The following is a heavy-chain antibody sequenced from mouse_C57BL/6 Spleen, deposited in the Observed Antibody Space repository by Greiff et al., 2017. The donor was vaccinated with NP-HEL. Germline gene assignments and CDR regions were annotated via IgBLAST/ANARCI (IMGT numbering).Heavy chain of an antibody. J-gene: IGHJ4*01. Sequence: EVQLQQSGAELVKPGASVKLSCTASGFNIKDYYMHWVKQRTEQGLEWIGRIDPEDGDTKYAPKFQGKATITADTSSNTADLQLSSLTSEDTSVYYCARWDGSSYDYAMDYWGQGTSVTVSS. CDR1: GFNIKDYY. V-gene: IGHV14-2*01. CDR2: IDPEDGDT. CDR3: ARWDGSSYDYAMDY. D-gene: IGHD1-1*01.